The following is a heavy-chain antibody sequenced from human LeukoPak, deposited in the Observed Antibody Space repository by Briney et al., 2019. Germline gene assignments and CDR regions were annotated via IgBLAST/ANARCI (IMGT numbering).Heavy chain of an antibody. D-gene: IGHD6-13*01. V-gene: IGHV4-59*12. CDR2: IYYSGST. CDR3: AREPIAAAGREIDY. Sequence: KPSETLSLTCTVSGGSISSYYWSWIRQPPGKGLEWIGYIYYSGSTNYNPSLKSRVTISVDTSKNQFSLKLSSVTAADTAVYYCAREPIAAAGREIDYWGRGTLVTVSS. J-gene: IGHJ4*02. CDR1: GGSISSYY.